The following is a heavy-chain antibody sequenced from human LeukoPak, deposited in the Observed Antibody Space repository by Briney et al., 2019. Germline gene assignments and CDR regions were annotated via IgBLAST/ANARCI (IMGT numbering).Heavy chain of an antibody. V-gene: IGHV3-23*01. CDR2: ISGSGGST. CDR1: GFTLSSYA. Sequence: GGSLRLSCAASGFTLSSYAMSWVRQAPGKGLEWVSAISGSGGSTYYADSVKGRFTISRDNSKNTLYLQMNSLRAEDTAVYYCAKADLRYFDWLPDYWGQGTLVTVSS. D-gene: IGHD3-9*01. J-gene: IGHJ4*02. CDR3: AKADLRYFDWLPDY.